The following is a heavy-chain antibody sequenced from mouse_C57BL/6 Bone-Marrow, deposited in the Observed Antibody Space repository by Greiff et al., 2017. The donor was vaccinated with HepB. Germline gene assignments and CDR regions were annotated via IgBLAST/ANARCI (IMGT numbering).Heavy chain of an antibody. CDR3: ARHAYGSPFAY. CDR1: GFTFSDYY. Sequence: EVQGVESGGGLVQPGGSLKLSCAASGFTFSDYYMYWVRQTPEKRLEWVAYISNGGGSTYYPDTVKGRFTISRDNAKNTLYLQMSRLKSEDTAMYYCARHAYGSPFAYWGQGPLVTVSA. D-gene: IGHD1-1*01. J-gene: IGHJ3*01. V-gene: IGHV5-12*01. CDR2: ISNGGGST.